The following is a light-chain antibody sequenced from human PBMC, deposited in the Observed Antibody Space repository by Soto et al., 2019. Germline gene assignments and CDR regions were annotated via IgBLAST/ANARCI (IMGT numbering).Light chain of an antibody. Sequence: QSALTQPASVSGSPGQSVTISCTGTSTDVGTYNLVSWYQQHPGKAPQLIIYEVSKRPSGVSNRFSGSKSGNTASLTISGLQAEDEADYYCCSYGGTNINLILGGGTQLTVL. V-gene: IGLV2-23*02. CDR3: CSYGGTNINLI. CDR2: EVS. CDR1: STDVGTYNL. J-gene: IGLJ2*01.